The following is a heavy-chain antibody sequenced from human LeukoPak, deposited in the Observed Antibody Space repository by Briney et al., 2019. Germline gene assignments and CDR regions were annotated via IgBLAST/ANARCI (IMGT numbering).Heavy chain of an antibody. CDR3: AKVVPEYYDFWTGSTHFDF. Sequence: PGGSLRLSCAASAITLSTYAMTWVRQAPGMGLEWVSSISGSGDNTYYADSVKGRFIISRDNSKNTLYLQMKSLRVEDTATYYCAKVVPEYYDFWTGSTHFDFWGQGTLVTVSS. V-gene: IGHV3-23*01. J-gene: IGHJ4*02. D-gene: IGHD3/OR15-3a*01. CDR2: ISGSGDNT. CDR1: AITLSTYA.